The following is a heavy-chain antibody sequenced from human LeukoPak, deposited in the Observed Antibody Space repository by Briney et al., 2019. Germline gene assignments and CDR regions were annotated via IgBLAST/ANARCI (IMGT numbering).Heavy chain of an antibody. CDR1: GFRFSDQW. V-gene: IGHV5-51*01. D-gene: IGHD1-14*01. CDR3: AKAKPQGSDRDFDY. Sequence: GESLKISCKASGFRFSDQWIGWVRQKPGKDLEWMGIIYPDGSHTAYSPSFQGQVTISADRSITTAYMELNSLRSDDTAVYYCAKAKPQGSDRDFDYWGQGTLVTVSS. J-gene: IGHJ4*02. CDR2: IYPDGSHT.